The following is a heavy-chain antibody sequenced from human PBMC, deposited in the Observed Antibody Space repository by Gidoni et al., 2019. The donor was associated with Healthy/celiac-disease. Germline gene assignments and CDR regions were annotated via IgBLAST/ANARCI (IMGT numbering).Heavy chain of an antibody. CDR3: AKGSEEVVVAANDY. J-gene: IGHJ4*02. D-gene: IGHD2-15*01. V-gene: IGHV3-9*01. CDR2: ISWNSGSI. Sequence: EVQLVEYGGGLVQPGRSLRLSCAASGFPFDDYAMTWVRQAPGNGLELVSGISWNSGSIGYAASVKGRFTISRDNAKTPLYLQMNSLRAEDTALYYCAKGSEEVVVAANDYWGQGTLVTVSS. CDR1: GFPFDDYA.